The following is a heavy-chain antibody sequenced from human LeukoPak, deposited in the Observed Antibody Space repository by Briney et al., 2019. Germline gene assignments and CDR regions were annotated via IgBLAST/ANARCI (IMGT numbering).Heavy chain of an antibody. J-gene: IGHJ4*02. D-gene: IGHD3-3*01. CDR2: IRYDGSKK. CDR3: ARLSWSGSWYPNDY. Sequence: GGSLRLSCAASGFIFSSYGMHWVRQAPGKGLEWVAFIRYDGSKKYYADSVKGRFTISRDNSKNTLYLQMNSLRAENTAVYYCARLSWSGSWYPNDYWGQGTLVTVSS. V-gene: IGHV3-30*02. CDR1: GFIFSSYG.